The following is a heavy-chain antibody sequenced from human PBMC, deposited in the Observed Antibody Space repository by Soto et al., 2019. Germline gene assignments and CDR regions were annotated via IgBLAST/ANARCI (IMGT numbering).Heavy chain of an antibody. Sequence: ASVKVSCKASGYTFTSYAMHWVRQAPGQRLEWMGWINAGNGNTKYSQKFQGRVTITRDTSASTAYMELSSLRSEDTAVYYCVRGSYFRYYFDYWGQGTLVTVSS. D-gene: IGHD1-26*01. V-gene: IGHV1-3*01. CDR1: GYTFTSYA. CDR3: VRGSYFRYYFDY. CDR2: INAGNGNT. J-gene: IGHJ4*02.